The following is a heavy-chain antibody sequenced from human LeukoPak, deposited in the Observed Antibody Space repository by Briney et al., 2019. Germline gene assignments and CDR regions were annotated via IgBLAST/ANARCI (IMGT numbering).Heavy chain of an antibody. CDR1: GGSISRSDYY. J-gene: IGHJ4*02. CDR3: ASLAVAGLSEGY. D-gene: IGHD6-19*01. Sequence: PSQTLSLTCSVSGGSISRSDYYWSWIRQPPGKGLEWIGYIYYSGSTYYNPSLKSRVTISVDTSRNQFSLKLSSVTAADTAVYYCASLAVAGLSEGYWGQGTLVIVSS. CDR2: IYYSGST. V-gene: IGHV4-30-4*01.